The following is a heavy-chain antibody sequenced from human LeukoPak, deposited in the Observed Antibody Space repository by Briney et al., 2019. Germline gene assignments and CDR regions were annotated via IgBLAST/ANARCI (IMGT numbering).Heavy chain of an antibody. V-gene: IGHV4-34*01. D-gene: IGHD1-1*01. J-gene: IGHJ4*02. Sequence: SETLSLTCAVYGGSFSGYYWSWIRQPPRKGLEWTGEINHSGSTNYNPSLKSRVTISVDTSKNQFSLKLSSVTAADTAVYYCARRKLERGEIDYWGQGTLVTVSS. CDR3: ARRKLERGEIDY. CDR1: GGSFSGYY. CDR2: INHSGST.